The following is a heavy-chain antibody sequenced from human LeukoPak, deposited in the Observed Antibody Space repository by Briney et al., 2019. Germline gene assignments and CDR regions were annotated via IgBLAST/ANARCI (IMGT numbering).Heavy chain of an antibody. Sequence: GGSLRLSCAASGFTFSSYGMHWVRQAPGKGLEWVALISYDGSNKYYADSVKGRFAISRDNSKNTLYLQLNSLRAEDTAVYYCAEDRYDFWSGLLDYWGQGALVTVSS. V-gene: IGHV3-30*18. D-gene: IGHD3-3*01. CDR1: GFTFSSYG. CDR3: AEDRYDFWSGLLDY. CDR2: ISYDGSNK. J-gene: IGHJ4*02.